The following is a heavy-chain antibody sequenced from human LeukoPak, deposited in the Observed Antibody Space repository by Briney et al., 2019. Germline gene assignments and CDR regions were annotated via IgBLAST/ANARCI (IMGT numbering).Heavy chain of an antibody. CDR1: GFTFSSYA. V-gene: IGHV3-30-3*01. CDR3: ARTPGIAAAGKGPSLLYYFDY. J-gene: IGHJ4*02. D-gene: IGHD6-13*01. CDR2: ISYDGSNK. Sequence: GGSLRLSCAASGFTFSSYAMHWVRQAPGKGLEWVAVISYDGSNKYYADSVKGRFTISRDNSKNTLYLQMNSLRAEGTAVYYCARTPGIAAAGKGPSLLYYFDYWGQGTLVTVSS.